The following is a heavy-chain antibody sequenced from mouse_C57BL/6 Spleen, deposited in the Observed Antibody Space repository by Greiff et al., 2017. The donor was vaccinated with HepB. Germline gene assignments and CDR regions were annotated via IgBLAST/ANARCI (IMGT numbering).Heavy chain of an antibody. CDR1: GFTFSDYY. D-gene: IGHD2-4*01. CDR2: ISNGGGST. CDR3: ARHGFYDYDVDAMDY. J-gene: IGHJ4*01. Sequence: EVQWVESGGGLVQPGGSLKLSCAASGFTFSDYYMYWVRQTPEKRLEWVAYISNGGGSTYYPDTVKGRFTISRDNAKNTLYLQMSRLKSEDTAMYYCARHGFYDYDVDAMDYWGQGTSVTVSS. V-gene: IGHV5-12*01.